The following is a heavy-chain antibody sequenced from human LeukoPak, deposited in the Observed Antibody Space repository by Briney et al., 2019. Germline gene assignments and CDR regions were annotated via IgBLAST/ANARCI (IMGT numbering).Heavy chain of an antibody. Sequence: PGGSLRLSCAASGFTFSDYYMSWVRQAPGKGLEWISYISGRSSTIYYADSVRGRFTISRDNAKNSMYLQMNSLRAEDTAVYYCARDRIKSGSYYFDYWGQGTLVTVSS. CDR3: ARDRIKSGSYYFDY. D-gene: IGHD1-26*01. CDR1: GFTFSDYY. J-gene: IGHJ4*02. V-gene: IGHV3-11*04. CDR2: ISGRSSTI.